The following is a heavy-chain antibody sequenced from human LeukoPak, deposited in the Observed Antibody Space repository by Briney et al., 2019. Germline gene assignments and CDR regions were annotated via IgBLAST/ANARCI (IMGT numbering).Heavy chain of an antibody. D-gene: IGHD3-22*01. CDR2: IYHSGST. J-gene: IGHJ5*02. CDR3: ARDHYDSSGANWFDP. Sequence: SETLSLTCAVSGGSISSGGYSWSWIRQPPGKGLEWIGYIYHSGSTYYNPSLKSRVTISVDTSKNQFSLKLSSVTAADTAVYYCARDHYDSSGANWFDPWGQGTLVTVSS. V-gene: IGHV4-30-2*05. CDR1: GGSISSGGYS.